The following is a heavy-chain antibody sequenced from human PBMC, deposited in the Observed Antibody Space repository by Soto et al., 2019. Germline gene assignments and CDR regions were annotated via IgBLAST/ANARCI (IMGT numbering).Heavy chain of an antibody. J-gene: IGHJ5*02. V-gene: IGHV3-23*01. Sequence: PGGSLRLSCAASGFTFSSYAMSWVRQAPGKGLEWVSAISGSGGSTYYADSVKGRFTISRDNSKNTLYLQMNSLRAEDTAVYYCAKDSRTDIVVVVAAKGGFKYNWFDPWGQGTLVTVSS. CDR3: AKDSRTDIVVVVAAKGGFKYNWFDP. D-gene: IGHD2-15*01. CDR2: ISGSGGST. CDR1: GFTFSSYA.